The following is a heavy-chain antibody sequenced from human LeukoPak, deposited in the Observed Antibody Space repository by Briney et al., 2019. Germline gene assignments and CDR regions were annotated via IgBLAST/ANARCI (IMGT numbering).Heavy chain of an antibody. CDR1: GFTFSTCA. CDR3: ATDADSSAYPGLGDY. CDR2: ISGGGGTT. D-gene: IGHD3-22*01. J-gene: IGHJ4*02. Sequence: GGSLRLSCAASGFTFSTCAMNWVRHVPGKGLEWVSAISGGGGTTYYADSVKGRFTISRDSSKNTLYLQMSSLRAEDTAVYYCATDADSSAYPGLGDYWGQGTLVTVSS. V-gene: IGHV3-23*01.